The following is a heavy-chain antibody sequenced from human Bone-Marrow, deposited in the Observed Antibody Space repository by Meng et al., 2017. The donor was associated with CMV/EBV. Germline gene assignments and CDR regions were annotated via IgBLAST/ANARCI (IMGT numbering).Heavy chain of an antibody. CDR1: GYTFTSYG. J-gene: IGHJ6*02. CDR2: ISAYNGNT. CDR3: ARDGAAAGPYYYYGLDV. D-gene: IGHD6-13*01. V-gene: IGHV1-18*01. Sequence: ASVKVSCKASGYTFTSYGISWVRQAPGQGLEWMGWISAYNGNTNYAQKLQGRVTMTTDTSTSTAYMELRSLRSDDTAVYYCARDGAAAGPYYYYGLDVWGQGTTVTVSS.